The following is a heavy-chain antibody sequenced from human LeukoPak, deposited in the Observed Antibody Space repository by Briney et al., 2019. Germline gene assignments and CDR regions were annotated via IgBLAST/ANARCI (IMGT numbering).Heavy chain of an antibody. Sequence: KPSETLSLTCTVSGYSISSGYYWVWIRPPPGKGLEWIGSIYHSGSTYYNPSLKSRVTISVDTSKNQFSLKLSSVTAADTAVYYCAGPKSGSYTRGLDYWGQGTLVTVSS. CDR3: AGPKSGSYTRGLDY. CDR2: IYHSGST. J-gene: IGHJ4*02. CDR1: GYSISSGYY. D-gene: IGHD1-26*01. V-gene: IGHV4-38-2*02.